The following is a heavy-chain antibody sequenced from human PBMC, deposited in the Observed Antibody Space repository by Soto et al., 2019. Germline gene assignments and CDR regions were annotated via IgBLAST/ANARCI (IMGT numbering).Heavy chain of an antibody. D-gene: IGHD2-2*01. Sequence: EVQLLESGGGLVQPGGSLRLSCVVSGFTFSRYVMSWVRQAPGKGLEWVSTINSNGDSTYYADSVKGRFTISRDNSKTSLYLQMNSLRAEDTAVYYCARVPDLDYCSRTSCLYYFDYWGQGALVTVSS. CDR1: GFTFSRYV. V-gene: IGHV3-23*01. CDR3: ARVPDLDYCSRTSCLYYFDY. J-gene: IGHJ4*02. CDR2: INSNGDST.